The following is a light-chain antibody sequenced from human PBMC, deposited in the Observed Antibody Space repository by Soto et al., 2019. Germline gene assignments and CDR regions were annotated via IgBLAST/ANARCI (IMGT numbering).Light chain of an antibody. CDR1: QSVSIK. V-gene: IGKV3-15*01. CDR2: GAS. J-gene: IGKJ5*01. CDR3: QQYNNWPPSII. Sequence: EIGMTQSPATLSVSPGERATVSCRASQSVSIKLAWYQQKPGQAPRLLIYGASTRATGVPARFSGSGSGTEFTLTISSLQSEDLAVYYCQQYNNWPPSIIFGPGTRLEIK.